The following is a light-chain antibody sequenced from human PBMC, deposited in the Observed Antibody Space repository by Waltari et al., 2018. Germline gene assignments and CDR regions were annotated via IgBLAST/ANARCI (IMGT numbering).Light chain of an antibody. CDR1: SSDVGSYNF. V-gene: IGLV2-11*01. Sequence: QSALTQPRSVSGSPGQSVTISCSGTSSDVGSYNFVSWYQQHPGNAPKLLIYDVVKRPSGVPDRFSGSKSGNTASLIISGLQTEDESDYYCCSYAGSYTFVFGGGTQLTVL. CDR2: DVV. CDR3: CSYAGSYTFV. J-gene: IGLJ7*01.